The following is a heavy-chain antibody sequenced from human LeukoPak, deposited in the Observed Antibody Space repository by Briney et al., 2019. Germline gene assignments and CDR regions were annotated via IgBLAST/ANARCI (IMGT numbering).Heavy chain of an antibody. J-gene: IGHJ4*02. D-gene: IGHD1-7*01. V-gene: IGHV5-51*01. CDR2: IYPGDSDT. Sequence: GESLRISCKASGYSLSIYWIGWVRQMPGKGLEWMGIIYPGDSDTRYSPPSQGQVTISADTSISTAYLQWSSLKASDTAMYYCARSDEGGTMDYWGQGTLVTVSS. CDR3: ARSDEGGTMDY. CDR1: GYSLSIYW.